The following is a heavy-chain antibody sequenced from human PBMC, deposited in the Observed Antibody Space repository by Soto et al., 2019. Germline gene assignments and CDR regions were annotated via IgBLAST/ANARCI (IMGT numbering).Heavy chain of an antibody. CDR1: AFSSTNAW. CDR2: IKSKNDGGTT. V-gene: IGHV3-15*01. Sequence: EVQLVESGGGLVKPGGSLRLSCAASAFSSTNAWMTWVRQAPGKGLEWIGRIKSKNDGGTTDYAAPVKGRFAISRDDSKNTLYLQMNSLKADDTAVYYRTNGSGPWAGSGVNVWGQGTTVLVSS. J-gene: IGHJ6*02. D-gene: IGHD3-10*01. CDR3: TNGSGPWAGSGVNV.